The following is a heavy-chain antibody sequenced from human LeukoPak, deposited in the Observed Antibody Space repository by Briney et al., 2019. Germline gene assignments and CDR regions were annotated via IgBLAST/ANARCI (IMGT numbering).Heavy chain of an antibody. Sequence: GASVKVSCKASGYTFTRHYMHWVRQAPGQGLEWMGGIIPIFGTANYAQKFQGRVTITADKSTSTAYMELSSLRSEDTAVYYCARETRYYDSSGYYVFAFDIWGQGTMVTVSS. D-gene: IGHD3-22*01. CDR2: IIPIFGTA. J-gene: IGHJ3*02. CDR3: ARETRYYDSSGYYVFAFDI. V-gene: IGHV1-69*06. CDR1: GYTFTRHY.